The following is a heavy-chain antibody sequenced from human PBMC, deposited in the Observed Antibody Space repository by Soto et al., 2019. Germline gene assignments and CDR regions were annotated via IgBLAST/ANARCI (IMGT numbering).Heavy chain of an antibody. CDR1: GYTFTSYG. Sequence: GAPVKVSCKASGYTFTSYGISVVRQAPGQGLEWMGRISAYNGNTNYAQKLQGRVTMTTDTSTSTAYMELSSLRSEDTAVYYCARSIVVVTALDYWGQGTLVTVSS. CDR3: ARSIVVVTALDY. V-gene: IGHV1-18*01. CDR2: ISAYNGNT. J-gene: IGHJ4*02. D-gene: IGHD2-21*02.